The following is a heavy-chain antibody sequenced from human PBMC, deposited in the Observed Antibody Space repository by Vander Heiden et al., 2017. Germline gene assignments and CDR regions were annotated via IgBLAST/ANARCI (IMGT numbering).Heavy chain of an antibody. CDR3: ARGSRRGAMPNWFHP. CDR2: FDPEDGET. CDR1: GYTLTELS. J-gene: IGHJ5*02. V-gene: IGHV1-24*01. D-gene: IGHD3-16*01. Sequence: QLQPLQPRAELKKTGASVKVSCKVSGYTLTELSMHWVRQAPGKELEWMGGFDPEDGETIYAQKGHGRVTMTEDTSTDIAYMVRSRLRSETKPVYYCARGSRRGAMPNWFHPRGEVRLVAVST.